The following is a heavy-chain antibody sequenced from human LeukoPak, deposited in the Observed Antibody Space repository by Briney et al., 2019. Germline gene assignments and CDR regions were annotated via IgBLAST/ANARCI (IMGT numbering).Heavy chain of an antibody. D-gene: IGHD3-3*01. Sequence: KPGGSLRLSCAASGFTFSSYSMNWVRQAPGKGLEWVSSISSSSSYIYYADSVKGRFTISRDNAKNSLYLQMNSLRAEDTAVYHCARDHGEYHDFWSGYYTDYWGQGTLVTVSS. CDR2: ISSSSSYI. CDR1: GFTFSSYS. V-gene: IGHV3-21*01. J-gene: IGHJ4*02. CDR3: ARDHGEYHDFWSGYYTDY.